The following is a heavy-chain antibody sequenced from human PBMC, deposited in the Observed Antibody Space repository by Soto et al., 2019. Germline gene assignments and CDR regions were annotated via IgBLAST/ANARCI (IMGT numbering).Heavy chain of an antibody. D-gene: IGHD6-19*01. CDR2: IIPIFGTA. V-gene: IGHV1-69*12. J-gene: IGHJ2*01. CDR3: PRSIAVAMGGYWYFDL. CDR1: GGTFSSYA. Sequence: QVQLVQSGAEVKKPGSSVKVSCKASGGTFSSYAISWVRQAPGQGLEWMGGIIPIFGTANYAQKFQGRVTITADESTSTAYMELSSLRSEDTAVYYCPRSIAVAMGGYWYFDLWGRGTLVTVSS.